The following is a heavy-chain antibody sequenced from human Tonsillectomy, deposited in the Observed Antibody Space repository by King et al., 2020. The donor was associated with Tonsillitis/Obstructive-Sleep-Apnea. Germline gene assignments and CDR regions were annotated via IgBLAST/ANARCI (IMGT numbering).Heavy chain of an antibody. D-gene: IGHD2-2*01. Sequence: QLVQSGAEVKKPGASVNISCEASGYSFTHYYIHWVRQAPGQGLEWMGIIIPSGGATTYAQKFQGRVTMTRDTSTSTVYMELSSLRSEDTAGYYCARVGYCGRTSCPFDPWGQGTLVTVSS. V-gene: IGHV1-46*03. CDR1: GYSFTHYY. CDR3: ARVGYCGRTSCPFDP. J-gene: IGHJ5*02. CDR2: IIPSGGAT.